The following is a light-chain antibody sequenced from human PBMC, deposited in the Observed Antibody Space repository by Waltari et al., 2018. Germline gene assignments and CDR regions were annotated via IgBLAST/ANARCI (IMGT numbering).Light chain of an antibody. Sequence: SALTHPASGSRSPGQPLTLSCTCNSRDVCCSTFLSWYPQLPGTAPHLLIYDVTHRRSGVPTRFSGSKSGDTASLTISGLQDADEAEYYCCSYSSTNTGVFGGGTQLTV. CDR3: CSYSSTNTGV. CDR1: SRDVCCSTF. V-gene: IGLV2-14*03. CDR2: DVT. J-gene: IGLJ3*02.